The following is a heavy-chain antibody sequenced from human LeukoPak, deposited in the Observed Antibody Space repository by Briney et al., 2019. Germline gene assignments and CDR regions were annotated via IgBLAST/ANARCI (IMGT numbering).Heavy chain of an antibody. V-gene: IGHV3-21*01. CDR2: ISSSSSYI. CDR1: GFTFSSYS. D-gene: IGHD4-17*01. Sequence: PGGSLRLSCAASGFTFSSYSMNWVRQAPGKGLEWVSSISSSSSYIYYADSVKGRFTISRDNAKNSLYLQMNSLRAEDTAVYYCARAPDGDYYYYYMDVWGKGTTVTVSS. CDR3: ARAPDGDYYYYYMDV. J-gene: IGHJ6*03.